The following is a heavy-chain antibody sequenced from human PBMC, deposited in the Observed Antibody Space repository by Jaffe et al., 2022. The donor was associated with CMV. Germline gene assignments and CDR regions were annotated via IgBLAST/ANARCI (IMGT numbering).Heavy chain of an antibody. V-gene: IGHV3-30*18. CDR1: GFTFSSYG. CDR2: ISYDGSNK. J-gene: IGHJ4*02. CDR3: AKGAGPYSSSSGGYFDY. Sequence: QVQLVESGGGVVQPGRSLRLSCAASGFTFSSYGMHWVRQAPGKGLEWVAVISYDGSNKYYADSVKGRFTISRDNSKNTLYLQMNSLRAEDTAVYYCAKGAGPYSSSSGGYFDYWGQGTLVTVSS. D-gene: IGHD6-6*01.